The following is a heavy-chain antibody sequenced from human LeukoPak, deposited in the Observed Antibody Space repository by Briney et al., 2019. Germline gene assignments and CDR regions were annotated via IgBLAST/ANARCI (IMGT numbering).Heavy chain of an antibody. CDR3: ARDRRGSGWYTSYYYYYYMDV. CDR1: GYTFTGYY. Sequence: ASVKVSCKASGYTFTGYYMHWVRQAPGQGLEWMGWISAYNGNTNYAQKLQGRVTMTTDTSTSTAYMELRSLRSDDTAVYYCARDRRGSGWYTSYYYYYYMDVWGKGTTVTISS. J-gene: IGHJ6*03. V-gene: IGHV1-18*04. D-gene: IGHD6-19*01. CDR2: ISAYNGNT.